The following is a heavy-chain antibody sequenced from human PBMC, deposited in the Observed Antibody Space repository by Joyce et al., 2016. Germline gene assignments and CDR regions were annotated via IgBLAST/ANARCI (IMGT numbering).Heavy chain of an antibody. J-gene: IGHJ4*02. CDR3: ARDNLGSVDY. Sequence: DVQLVESGGNLVRPGGSLRLSCAACGFSFSNYWMHWVRQAPGKGLVCVSNISSDGSNTRYVDSGKGRFTVSRDNAKTALFLQMDSLRVEDTGVYYCARDNLGSVDYWGQGTLVTVSS. D-gene: IGHD3-16*01. CDR1: GFSFSNYW. CDR2: ISSDGSNT. V-gene: IGHV3-74*01.